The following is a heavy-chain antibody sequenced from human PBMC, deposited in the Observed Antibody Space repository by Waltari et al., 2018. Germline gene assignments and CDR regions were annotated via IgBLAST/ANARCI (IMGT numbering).Heavy chain of an antibody. D-gene: IGHD3-10*01. J-gene: IGHJ6*02. CDR2: IERYVTGK. CDR1: GFMFGHHW. V-gene: IGHV3-7*01. Sequence: VQLVESGGGVIQSGGSLGLSCAASGFMFGHHWMSWVRKGPGRGMWEVSKIERYVTGKIYGDCVKGRFTIRRENAMNSRFRQMNSLRADDTGVYYCARILCDGSKCYNGLDVWGQGTAVTVSS. CDR3: ARILCDGSKCYNGLDV.